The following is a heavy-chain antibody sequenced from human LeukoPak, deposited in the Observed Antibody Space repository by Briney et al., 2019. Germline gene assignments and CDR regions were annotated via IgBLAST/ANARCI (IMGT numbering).Heavy chain of an antibody. D-gene: IGHD1-26*01. CDR1: GGFISSSSYY. CDR3: ARAYSGSYPFDY. Sequence: SETLSLTCTVSGGFISSSSYYWGWIRQPPGKGLEWIGSNYYSGSTYYNPSLKSRVTISVDTSKNQLSVKLSSVTAADTAVYYCARAYSGSYPFDYWGQGTLVTVSS. CDR2: NYYSGST. J-gene: IGHJ4*02. V-gene: IGHV4-39*07.